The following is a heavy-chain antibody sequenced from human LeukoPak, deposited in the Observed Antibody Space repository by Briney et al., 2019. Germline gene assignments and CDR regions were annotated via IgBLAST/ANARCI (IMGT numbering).Heavy chain of an antibody. CDR2: ISGSGGST. Sequence: GGSLRLSCAASGFTFSSYAMSWVRQAPGKGLKWVSAISGSGGSTYYADSVKGRFTISRDNSKNTLYPQKHSLRAEDTAVYYCAKGGVKQQLGTSDYYYYYMDVWGKGTTVTVSS. D-gene: IGHD6-13*01. CDR3: AKGGVKQQLGTSDYYYYYMDV. V-gene: IGHV3-23*01. CDR1: GFTFSSYA. J-gene: IGHJ6*03.